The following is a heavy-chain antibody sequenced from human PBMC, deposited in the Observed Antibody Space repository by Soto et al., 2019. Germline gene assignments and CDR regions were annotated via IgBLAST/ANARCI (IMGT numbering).Heavy chain of an antibody. D-gene: IGHD4-17*01. CDR3: AKRGYGDYEKSGSDY. J-gene: IGHJ4*02. CDR2: ISGSGGST. V-gene: IGHV3-23*01. Sequence: GGSLRLSCAASGFTFSSYAMSWVRQAPGKGLEWVSAISGSGGSTYYADSVKGRFTISRDNSKNTLYLQMNSLRAEDTAVYYCAKRGYGDYEKSGSDYWGQGTLVTVSS. CDR1: GFTFSSYA.